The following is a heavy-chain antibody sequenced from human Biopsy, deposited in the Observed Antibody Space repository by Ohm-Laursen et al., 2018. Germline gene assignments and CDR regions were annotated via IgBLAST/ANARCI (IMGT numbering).Heavy chain of an antibody. Sequence: ASVKVSCKASGGIFSRYVMSWVRQAPGQGLEWMGRIIPLLGITNYAERFQGRVTISVDRSTSTAYMELSSLKSEGTAVYYCAREYPEGDVWGQGTSVTVSS. CDR1: GGIFSRYV. CDR2: IIPLLGIT. V-gene: IGHV1-69*04. CDR3: AREYPEGDV. D-gene: IGHD2-2*02. J-gene: IGHJ6*02.